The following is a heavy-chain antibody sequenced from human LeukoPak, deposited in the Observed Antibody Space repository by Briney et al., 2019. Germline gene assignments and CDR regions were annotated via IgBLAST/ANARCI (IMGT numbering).Heavy chain of an antibody. CDR1: GFTFSSYG. CDR3: AKRGIVIRAVIIIGFHKEAYYFDY. V-gene: IGHV3-30*18. Sequence: PGRSLRLSCAASGFTFSSYGMHWVRQAPGKGLEWVAVISYDGSNKYYADSVKGRFTISRDNSKNTLYLQMNSLRAEDTAVYYCAKRGIVIRAVIIIGFHKEAYYFDYWGQGILVTVSS. D-gene: IGHD3-10*01. CDR2: ISYDGSNK. J-gene: IGHJ4*02.